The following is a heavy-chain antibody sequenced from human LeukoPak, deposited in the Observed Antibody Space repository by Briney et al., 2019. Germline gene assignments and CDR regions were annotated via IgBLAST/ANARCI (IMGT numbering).Heavy chain of an antibody. CDR3: AKSGDLGYCSGGSCYSDY. Sequence: GRSLRLSCAASGFTLSSYGMHWVRQAPGKGLEWVAVISYDGSNKYYADSVKGRFTISRDNSKNTLYLQMNSLRTEDTAVYYCAKSGDLGYCSGGSCYSDYWGQGTLVTVSS. CDR1: GFTLSSYG. V-gene: IGHV3-30*18. J-gene: IGHJ4*02. D-gene: IGHD2-15*01. CDR2: ISYDGSNK.